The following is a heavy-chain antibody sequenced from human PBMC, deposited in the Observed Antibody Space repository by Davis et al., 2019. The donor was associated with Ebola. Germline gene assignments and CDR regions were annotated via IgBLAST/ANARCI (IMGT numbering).Heavy chain of an antibody. J-gene: IGHJ4*02. CDR2: IIPLFGIP. CDR1: GGTFSNHA. Sequence: AASVKVSCKASGGTFSNHAISWVRQAPGQGLKWMGGIIPLFGIPKYVQKFQGRVTFTADKSTSTAYLELSSLRSEDTAVYYCAIAASGNFYFDYWGQGSLVTVSS. D-gene: IGHD3-10*01. CDR3: AIAASGNFYFDY. V-gene: IGHV1-69*10.